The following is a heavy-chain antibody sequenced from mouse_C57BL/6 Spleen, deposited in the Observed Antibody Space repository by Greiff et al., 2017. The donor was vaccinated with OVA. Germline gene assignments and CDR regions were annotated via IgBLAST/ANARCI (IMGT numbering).Heavy chain of an antibody. D-gene: IGHD3-3*01. Sequence: QVQLQQSGPELVKPGASVKISCKASGYAFSSSWMNWVKQRPGKGLEWIGRIYPGDGDTNYNGKFKGKATLTADKSSSTAYMQRSSLTSEDSAVYFCARGTIPTGAMDYWGQGTSVTVSS. CDR1: GYAFSSSW. V-gene: IGHV1-82*01. CDR2: IYPGDGDT. J-gene: IGHJ4*01. CDR3: ARGTIPTGAMDY.